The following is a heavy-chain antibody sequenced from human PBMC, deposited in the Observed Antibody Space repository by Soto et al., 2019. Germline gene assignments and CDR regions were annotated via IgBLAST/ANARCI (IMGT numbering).Heavy chain of an antibody. CDR1: GDSVSSNIAA. J-gene: IGHJ4*02. D-gene: IGHD6-19*01. CDR3: ARIAVAAAPS. CDR2: TYYRSKWFN. V-gene: IGHV6-1*01. Sequence: SQTLSLTCAISGDSVSSNIAAWSWIRQSPSRGLEWLGRTYYRSKWFNEYAVSVKSRITINPDTSKNQFSLQLTSVTPEDTAVYYCARIAVAAAPSWGQGTLVTVSS.